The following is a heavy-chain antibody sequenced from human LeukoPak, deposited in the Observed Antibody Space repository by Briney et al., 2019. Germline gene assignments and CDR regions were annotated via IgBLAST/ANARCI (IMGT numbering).Heavy chain of an antibody. CDR3: ARGRIVLRFLEWFPGAFDI. CDR1: GGSISSGGYY. D-gene: IGHD3-3*01. J-gene: IGHJ3*02. Sequence: SETLSLTCTVSGGSISSGGYYWSWIRQHPGKGLEWIGYIYYSGSTYYNPSLKSRVTISVDTSKNQFSLKLSSVTAADTAVYYCARGRIVLRFLEWFPGAFDIWGQGTMVTVSS. CDR2: IYYSGST. V-gene: IGHV4-31*03.